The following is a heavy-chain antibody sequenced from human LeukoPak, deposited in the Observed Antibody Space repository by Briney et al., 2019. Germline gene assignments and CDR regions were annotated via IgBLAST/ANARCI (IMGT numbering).Heavy chain of an antibody. J-gene: IGHJ4*02. CDR3: ARDILTGYYNPYFDY. CDR1: GFTFSSYG. D-gene: IGHD3-9*01. Sequence: GGSLRLSCAASGFTFSSYGMSWVRQAPGKGLEWVSTIGGSGDSTYYADSVKGRFTISRDNSKNSLYLQMNSLRAEDTAVYYCARDILTGYYNPYFDYWGQGTLVTVSS. V-gene: IGHV3-23*01. CDR2: IGGSGDST.